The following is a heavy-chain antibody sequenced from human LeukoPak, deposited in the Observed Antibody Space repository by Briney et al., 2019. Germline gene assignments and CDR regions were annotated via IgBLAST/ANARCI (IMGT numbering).Heavy chain of an antibody. CDR2: FHYSGST. Sequence: SQTLSLTCTASGGSTSSYYWSWIRQPPGKGLEWIGYFHYSGSTNYNPSLKSRVTISVDTSKNLFSLKLSSVTAADTAVYYCARAFYGGNIDYWGQGTLVTVSS. CDR1: GGSTSSYY. V-gene: IGHV4-59*01. J-gene: IGHJ4*02. D-gene: IGHD4-23*01. CDR3: ARAFYGGNIDY.